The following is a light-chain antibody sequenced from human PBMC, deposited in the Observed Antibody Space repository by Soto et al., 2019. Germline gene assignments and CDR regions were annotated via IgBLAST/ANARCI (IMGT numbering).Light chain of an antibody. CDR3: HHYNNWPPWT. Sequence: EIVMSKSPATLSVSQGERATFSCRASQSVSSNLAWYQQKPGQAPRLLIYGASIRATGIPARFSGSGSGTEFTLTISSLQSEDFAVYYCHHYNNWPPWTFGQGTKVDIK. V-gene: IGKV3-15*01. J-gene: IGKJ1*01. CDR1: QSVSSN. CDR2: GAS.